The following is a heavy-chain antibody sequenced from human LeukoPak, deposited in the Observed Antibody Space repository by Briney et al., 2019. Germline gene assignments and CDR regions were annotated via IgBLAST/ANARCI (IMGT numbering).Heavy chain of an antibody. V-gene: IGHV3-74*03. J-gene: IGHJ1*01. D-gene: IGHD6-25*01. CDR2: INGDGSRT. CDR1: GFTFSNYW. Sequence: QPGGSLRLSCATSGFTFSNYWMHWVRQAPGKGLVWVSGINGDGSRTEYEDSVKGRFTVSRDNAKNTPYLQMNSLRAEDTAVYYCASPYSSGLWGQGTLVTVSS. CDR3: ASPYSSGL.